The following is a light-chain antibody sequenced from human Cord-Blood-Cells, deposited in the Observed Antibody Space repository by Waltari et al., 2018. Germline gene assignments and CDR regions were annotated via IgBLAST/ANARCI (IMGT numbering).Light chain of an antibody. J-gene: IGKJ4*01. CDR2: AAS. V-gene: IGKV1-39*01. CDR1: QSISSY. Sequence: DIQITQSPSALSASVGDRVTITCRESQSISSYLNWYQQKPGKAPKLLIYAASSLQSGVPSRFSGSVSGTDFTLTISSLQPEDFATYYCQQSYSTPLTFGGGTKVEIK. CDR3: QQSYSTPLT.